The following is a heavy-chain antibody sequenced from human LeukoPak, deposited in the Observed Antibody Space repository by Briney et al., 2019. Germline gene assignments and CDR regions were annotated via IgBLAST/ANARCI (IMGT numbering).Heavy chain of an antibody. Sequence: GGSLTLPCAPSALTFSRYGMLWARLAPGGGREGLAFIWSEGSKKYYADSGKVRFTISRDNSKNTLFLQMNSLRVEDTAVYYCAKDTGRDYYYMYVWGKGTTVTISS. CDR1: ALTFSRYG. V-gene: IGHV3-30*02. CDR2: IWSEGSKK. CDR3: AKDTGRDYYYMYV. J-gene: IGHJ6*03. D-gene: IGHD2-8*02.